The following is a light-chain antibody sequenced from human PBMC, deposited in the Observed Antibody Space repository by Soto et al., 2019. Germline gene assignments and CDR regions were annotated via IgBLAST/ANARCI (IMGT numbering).Light chain of an antibody. CDR1: QSISSW. CDR2: KAS. J-gene: IGKJ4*01. Sequence: DIQMTQSPSTLSASVGDRVTITCRASQSISSWLAWYQQKPGKAPKLLIYKASSLESGVPSRFSGSESGTEFILTFSSLQPDDFATYYCQQYSGYSLTFGGGTKVEIK. CDR3: QQYSGYSLT. V-gene: IGKV1-5*03.